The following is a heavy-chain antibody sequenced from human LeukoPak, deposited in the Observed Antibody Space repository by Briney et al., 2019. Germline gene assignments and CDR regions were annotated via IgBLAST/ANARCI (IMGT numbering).Heavy chain of an antibody. V-gene: IGHV3-66*01. D-gene: IGHD3-22*01. Sequence: GGSLGLSCAASGFTVSSNYMSWVRQAPGKGLEWVSVIYSGGSTYYADSVRGRFTISRDNSKNTLYLQMNSLRAEDTAVYYCTIDITMIVVEDYWGQGTLVTVSS. CDR2: IYSGGST. J-gene: IGHJ4*02. CDR3: TIDITMIVVEDY. CDR1: GFTVSSNY.